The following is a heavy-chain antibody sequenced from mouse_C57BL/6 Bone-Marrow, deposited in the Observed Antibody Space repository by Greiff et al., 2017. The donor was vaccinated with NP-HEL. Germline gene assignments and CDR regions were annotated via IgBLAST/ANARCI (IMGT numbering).Heavy chain of an antibody. V-gene: IGHV1-81*01. J-gene: IGHJ3*01. CDR2: IYPRSGNT. D-gene: IGHD1-1*01. Sequence: VQLQQSGAELARPGASVKLSCKASGYTFTSYGISWVKQRTGQGLEWIGEIYPRSGNTYYNEKFKGKATLTADKSSSTAYMELRSLTSEGSAVYVCARSGRVCYYGSSYGLFAYWGQGTLVTVSA. CDR1: GYTFTSYG. CDR3: ARSGRVCYYGSSYGLFAY.